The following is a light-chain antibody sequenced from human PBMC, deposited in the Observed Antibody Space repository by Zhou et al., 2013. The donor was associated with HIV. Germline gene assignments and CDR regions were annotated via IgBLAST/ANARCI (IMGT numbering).Light chain of an antibody. CDR1: QSVSSY. V-gene: IGKV3-20*01. J-gene: IGKJ5*01. CDR3: QQYDSSPIT. Sequence: IVMTQSPATLSLSPGETATLSCRASQSVSSYLAWYQQKPGQAPRLLIYDASNRATGIPDRFSGSGSGTDFTLTISRLEPEDFAVYYCQQYDSSPITFGQGTRLEI. CDR2: DAS.